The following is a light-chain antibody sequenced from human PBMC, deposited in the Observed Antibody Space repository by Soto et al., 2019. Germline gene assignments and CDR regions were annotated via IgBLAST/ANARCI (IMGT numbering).Light chain of an antibody. J-gene: IGKJ1*01. V-gene: IGKV1-5*01. CDR3: QQYNSYPWT. CDR1: QSISGW. CDR2: DVS. Sequence: DIQMTQSPSTLSASVGDRVTITCGASQSISGWFAWYQQKPGKAPKLLIYDVSSLESGVPSRFSGSGSGTEFTLAISSLQPDDFATYYCQQYNSYPWTFGQGTKVDIK.